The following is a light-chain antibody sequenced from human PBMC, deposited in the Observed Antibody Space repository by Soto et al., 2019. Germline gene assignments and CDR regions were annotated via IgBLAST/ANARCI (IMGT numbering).Light chain of an antibody. J-gene: IGKJ4*01. Sequence: DVQMTQSPSSLSEFVGDRVTITCRASQGIAPYLAWFQQKPGKVPKLLIYATSTLQSGVPSRFSGSGSGTDFTLTISSLQPEDVRTYYCQKYNIAPLTFGGGTKVEIK. CDR1: QGIAPY. V-gene: IGKV1-27*01. CDR2: ATS. CDR3: QKYNIAPLT.